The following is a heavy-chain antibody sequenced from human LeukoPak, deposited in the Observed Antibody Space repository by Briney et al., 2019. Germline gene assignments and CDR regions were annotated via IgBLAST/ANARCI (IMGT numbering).Heavy chain of an antibody. CDR2: INHSGST. CDR1: GGSISSSSYY. V-gene: IGHV4-39*07. D-gene: IGHD6-19*01. J-gene: IGHJ4*02. CDR3: AREAVSGWYDYFDY. Sequence: SETLSLTCTVSGGSISSSSYYWGWIRQPPGKGLEWIGEINHSGSTNYNPSLKSRVTISVNTSKNQFSLKLSSVTAADTAVYYCAREAVSGWYDYFDYWGQGTLVTVSS.